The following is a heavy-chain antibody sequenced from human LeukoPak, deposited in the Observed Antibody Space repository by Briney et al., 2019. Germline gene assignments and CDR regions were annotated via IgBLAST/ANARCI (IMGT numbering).Heavy chain of an antibody. J-gene: IGHJ4*02. CDR3: ARDPSSGVYYYDSSGYYEQLFDY. V-gene: IGHV4-39*07. D-gene: IGHD3-22*01. CDR1: GGSIGSSSYY. CDR2: IYYSGST. Sequence: SETLSLTCTVSGGSIGSSSYYWGWIREPPGKGLEWIGSIYYSGSTYYNPSLKSRVTIPVDTSKNQFSLKLSSVTAADTAVYYCARDPSSGVYYYDSSGYYEQLFDYWGQGTLVTVSS.